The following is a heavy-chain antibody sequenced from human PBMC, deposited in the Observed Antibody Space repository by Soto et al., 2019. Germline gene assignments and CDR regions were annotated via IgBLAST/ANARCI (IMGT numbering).Heavy chain of an antibody. CDR2: IYYSGST. D-gene: IGHD3-22*01. V-gene: IGHV4-61*01. CDR1: GGSVSSGSYY. J-gene: IGHJ4*02. CDR3: AREILDYYDSSGTLTRYYFDY. Sequence: PSETLSLTCTVSGGSVSSGSYYWSWIRQPPGKGLEWFGYIYYSGSTNYNPSLKSRVTISVDTSKNQFSLKLSSVTAADTAVYYCAREILDYYDSSGTLTRYYFDYWGQGTLVTVSS.